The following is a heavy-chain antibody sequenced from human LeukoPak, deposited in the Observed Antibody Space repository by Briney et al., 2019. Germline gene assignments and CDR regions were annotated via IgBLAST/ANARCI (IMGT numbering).Heavy chain of an antibody. V-gene: IGHV3-48*03. CDR2: IDSGESKT. D-gene: IGHD1-26*01. CDR1: GFTFSSFE. CDR3: ARSRGSSGSYPFDY. Sequence: GGSLRLSCAASGFTFSSFEMHWVRQAPGKGLEWVSYIDSGESKTYYADSVKGRFTISRDNARDSLYLQMNSLRAEDTAVYYCARSRGSSGSYPFDYRGQGTLVTVSS. J-gene: IGHJ4*02.